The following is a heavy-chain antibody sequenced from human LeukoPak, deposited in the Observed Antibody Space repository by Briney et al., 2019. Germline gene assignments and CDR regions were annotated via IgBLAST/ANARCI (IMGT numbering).Heavy chain of an antibody. D-gene: IGHD1-26*01. CDR3: ARDAAQYSGSYYGY. CDR1: GCTFTGYY. Sequence: ASVKVSCKTSGCTFTGYYMHWVRQAPGQGLEWMGWINPNSGGTNYAQKFRGRVTMTRDTSISTAYMELSRLRSDDTAVYYCARDAAQYSGSYYGYWGQGTLVTVSS. CDR2: INPNSGGT. V-gene: IGHV1-2*02. J-gene: IGHJ4*02.